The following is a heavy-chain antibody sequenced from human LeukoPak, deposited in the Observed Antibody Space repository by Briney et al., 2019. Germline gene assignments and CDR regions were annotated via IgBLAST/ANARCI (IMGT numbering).Heavy chain of an antibody. V-gene: IGHV4-59*08. CDR1: GGSISSYY. CDR2: IYYSGST. D-gene: IGHD6-19*01. Sequence: PSETLSLTCTVSGGSISSYYWNWIRQPPGKGLEWIGYIYYSGSTNYNPSLKSRVTISVDTSKNQFSLKLSSVTAADTAVYYCARHRYTSGWNGIDYWGQGTLVTVSS. CDR3: ARHRYTSGWNGIDY. J-gene: IGHJ4*02.